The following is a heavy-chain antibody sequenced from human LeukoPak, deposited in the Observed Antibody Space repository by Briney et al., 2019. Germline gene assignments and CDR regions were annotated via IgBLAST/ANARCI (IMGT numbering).Heavy chain of an antibody. CDR1: GYTFTGYY. CDR3: ARDVYEKRGRITMVRGVIITPNYFDY. D-gene: IGHD3-10*01. V-gene: IGHV1-2*02. CDR2: INPNSGGS. Sequence: GASVKVSCKASGYTFTGYYFHWVRQAPGQGLEWMGWINPNSGGSNYAQKFRGRVTMTRDTSISTAYMELSRLRSDDTAVYYCARDVYEKRGRITMVRGVIITPNYFDYWGQGTLVTVSS. J-gene: IGHJ4*02.